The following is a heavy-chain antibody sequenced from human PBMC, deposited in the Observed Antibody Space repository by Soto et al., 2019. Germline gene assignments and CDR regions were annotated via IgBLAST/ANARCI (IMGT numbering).Heavy chain of an antibody. D-gene: IGHD5-12*01. J-gene: IGHJ4*02. Sequence: PGESLKLSCKGSGYSFTIYCIGCVLQMPGKGLEWMGIIYPGDSDTRYSPSFQGQVTISADKSISTAYLQWSSLKASDTAMYYCAIHPRDGYNYPLVYWGQGTLVTVSS. CDR3: AIHPRDGYNYPLVY. CDR2: IYPGDSDT. CDR1: GYSFTIYC. V-gene: IGHV5-51*01.